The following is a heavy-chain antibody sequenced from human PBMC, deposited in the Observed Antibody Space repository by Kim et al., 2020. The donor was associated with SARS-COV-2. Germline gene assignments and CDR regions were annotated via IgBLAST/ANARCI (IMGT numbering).Heavy chain of an antibody. CDR1: GFTFSSYS. CDR2: ISSSSSTI. CDR3: PRGSSNGWFPNWFDP. V-gene: IGHV3-48*02. Sequence: GGSLRLSCAASGFTFSSYSMNWVRQAPGKGLEWVSYISSSSSTIYYADSVKGRFTISRDNAKNSLYLQMNSLRDEDTAVYYCPRGSSNGWFPNWFDPWGQGTLVTVSS. J-gene: IGHJ5*02. D-gene: IGHD6-19*01.